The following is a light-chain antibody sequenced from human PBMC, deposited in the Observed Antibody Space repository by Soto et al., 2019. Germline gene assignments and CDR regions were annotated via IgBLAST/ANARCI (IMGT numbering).Light chain of an antibody. CDR2: EVS. V-gene: IGLV2-14*01. CDR1: SSDVGGYNY. Sequence: QSALTQPASVSGSPGQSITISCTGTSSDVGGYNYVSWYPQHPGKAPKLMIYEVSNRPSGVSNRFSGSKSGNTASLTISGLQAEDEADYYCSSFTSINTWVFGGGTKLTVL. CDR3: SSFTSINTWV. J-gene: IGLJ3*02.